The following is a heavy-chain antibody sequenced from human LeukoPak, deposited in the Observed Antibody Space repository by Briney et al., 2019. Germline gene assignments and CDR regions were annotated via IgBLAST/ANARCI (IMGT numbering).Heavy chain of an antibody. CDR2: IHYSGST. CDR1: GGSVSSGPHY. Sequence: SETLSLICTASGGSVSSGPHYWSWIRQPPGKGLEWIAYIHYSGSTKYNPSLKSRLTISLDTSKNQFSLHLTSVTAADTAVYFCARTWDYWGQGTLVTVSS. J-gene: IGHJ4*02. V-gene: IGHV4-61*01. CDR3: ARTWDY.